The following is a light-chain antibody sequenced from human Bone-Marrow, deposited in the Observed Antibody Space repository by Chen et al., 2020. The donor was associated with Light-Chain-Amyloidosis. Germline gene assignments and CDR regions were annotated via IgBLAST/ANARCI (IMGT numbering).Light chain of an antibody. Sequence: QSVLTQPPSVSAAPGQKVTIACSGCNSNIGINYVSWYQQLPGTSPKLLIYENNQRPSEIPDRFSGSKSGTSATLGVAGLQTGDEADYYCATWDSSLTVWMFGGGTKLTVL. V-gene: IGLV1-51*02. J-gene: IGLJ3*02. CDR1: NSNIGINY. CDR3: ATWDSSLTVWM. CDR2: ENN.